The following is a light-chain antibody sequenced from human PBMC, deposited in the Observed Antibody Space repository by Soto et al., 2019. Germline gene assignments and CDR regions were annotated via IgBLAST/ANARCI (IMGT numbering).Light chain of an antibody. CDR3: SSYTSSSTLNV. V-gene: IGLV2-14*01. CDR2: DVS. CDR1: SSEVGGYNY. J-gene: IGLJ1*01. Sequence: QSVLTQPASGSVSPGQSITISCTGTSSEVGGYNYVSCYQQHPGKALKLMIYDVSNRPSRVSNRFSGSKSGNTASLTISGLQAEDEADYYCSSYTSSSTLNVFGTGTKVTVL.